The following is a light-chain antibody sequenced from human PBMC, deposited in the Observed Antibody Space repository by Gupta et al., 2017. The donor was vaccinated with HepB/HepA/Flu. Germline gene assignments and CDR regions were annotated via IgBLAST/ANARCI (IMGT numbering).Light chain of an antibody. V-gene: IGLV10-54*04. Sequence: QAGLTPPPSVSKALGQTATLTCTGNSNNVGNEGATWLQQHQGHPPKLLSYRNNNRPSGISERFSVSRSGNTASLTITGLQPEDEADYYCSAWDSSLNVPVLGGGTKLTVL. CDR1: SNNVGNEG. J-gene: IGLJ2*01. CDR2: RNN. CDR3: SAWDSSLNVPV.